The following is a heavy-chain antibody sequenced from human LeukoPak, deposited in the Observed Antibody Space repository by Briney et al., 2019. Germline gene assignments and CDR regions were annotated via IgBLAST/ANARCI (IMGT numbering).Heavy chain of an antibody. CDR2: IYYSGST. D-gene: IGHD3-10*01. CDR3: ARLRYYYAADY. J-gene: IGHJ4*02. V-gene: IGHV4-39*01. CDR1: GGSISSSSYY. Sequence: SETPSLTCTVSGGSISSSSYYWGWIRQPPGKGLEWIGSIYYSGSTYYNPSLKSRVTISVDTSKNQFSLKLSSVTAADTAVYYCARLRYYYAADYWGQGTLVTVSS.